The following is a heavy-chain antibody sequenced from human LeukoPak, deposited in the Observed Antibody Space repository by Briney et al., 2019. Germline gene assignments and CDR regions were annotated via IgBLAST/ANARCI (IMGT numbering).Heavy chain of an antibody. J-gene: IGHJ5*02. CDR1: GGSISSYY. D-gene: IGHD3-3*01. V-gene: IGHV4-34*01. CDR2: INHSGST. CDR3: ASTPTEYDFWSGYWP. Sequence: SETLSLTCTVSGGSISSYYWSWIRQPPGKGLEWIGEINHSGSTNYNPSLKSRVTISVDTSKNQFSLKLSSVTAADTAVYYCASTPTEYDFWSGYWPWGQGTLVTVSS.